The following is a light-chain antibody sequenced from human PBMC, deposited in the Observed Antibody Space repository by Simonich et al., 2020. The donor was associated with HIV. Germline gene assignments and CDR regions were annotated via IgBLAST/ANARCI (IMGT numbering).Light chain of an antibody. CDR1: SSDVGGYNY. J-gene: IGLJ3*02. V-gene: IGLV2-14*01. CDR2: DVR. Sequence: QSALTQPASVSGSPGQSITISCTGTSSDVGGYNYVSWYQQHPGKAPKLMIYDVRKRPSGVTNRFSGSKSGNTASLTISGLQAEDEAEYYCSSYTSTSTRVFGGGTKLTVL. CDR3: SSYTSTSTRV.